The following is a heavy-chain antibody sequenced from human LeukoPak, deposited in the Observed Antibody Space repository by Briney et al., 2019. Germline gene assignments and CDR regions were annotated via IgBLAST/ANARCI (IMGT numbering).Heavy chain of an antibody. CDR3: VEGGAARFDY. CDR2: ISVSGNT. Sequence: PGGSLRLSCAASGFTLSSYAMSWVRQGPGKGLEWVSAISVSGNTYHADSVKGRFTISRDSSKNTLYLQMNSLRAEDTAVYYCVEGGAARFDYWGQGTLVAVSS. V-gene: IGHV3-23*01. CDR1: GFTLSSYA. J-gene: IGHJ4*02. D-gene: IGHD5-18*01.